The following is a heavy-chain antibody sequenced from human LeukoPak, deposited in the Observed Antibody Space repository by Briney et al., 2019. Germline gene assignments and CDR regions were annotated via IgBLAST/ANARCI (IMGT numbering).Heavy chain of an antibody. V-gene: IGHV3-21*01. CDR3: ARENDQGFDY. J-gene: IGHJ4*02. D-gene: IGHD3-16*01. CDR1: GFTFSESW. Sequence: GGSLRLSCVVSGFTFSESWMSWVRQAPGKGLEWVSSFGTRSSSIYYAHSVTGRFIVSRDNAKNSLFLQMNSLRAEDTAVYYCARENDQGFDYWGQGTLVTVSS. CDR2: FGTRSSSI.